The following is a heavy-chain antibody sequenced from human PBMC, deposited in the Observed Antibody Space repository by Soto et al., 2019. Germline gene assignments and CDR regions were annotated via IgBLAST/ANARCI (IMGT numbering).Heavy chain of an antibody. D-gene: IGHD5-18*01. Sequence: ASVKVSCKASGYTFTIYVMHWVRQAPGQRLEWMGWINAGNGNTEYSQKFQGRVTITRDTSASTAYMELSSLESEDTAVYYCAREDSSGYQYYFDYWGQGTLVTVSS. J-gene: IGHJ4*02. V-gene: IGHV1-3*01. CDR3: AREDSSGYQYYFDY. CDR1: GYTFTIYV. CDR2: INAGNGNT.